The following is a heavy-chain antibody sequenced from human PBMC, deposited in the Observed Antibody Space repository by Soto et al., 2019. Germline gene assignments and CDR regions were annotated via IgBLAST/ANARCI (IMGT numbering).Heavy chain of an antibody. V-gene: IGHV3-48*02. Sequence: EVQLVESGGGLVQPGGSLRLSCAASGFTFSSYSMNWVRQAPGKGVEWVSYISSSSSTIYYADSVKGRFTISRDNAKNSLYLQMNSLRDEDTAVYYCARDFGDIVVVPAADSEGYYYYYGMDVWGQGTTVTVSS. J-gene: IGHJ6*02. CDR2: ISSSSSTI. CDR3: ARDFGDIVVVPAADSEGYYYYYGMDV. CDR1: GFTFSSYS. D-gene: IGHD2-2*01.